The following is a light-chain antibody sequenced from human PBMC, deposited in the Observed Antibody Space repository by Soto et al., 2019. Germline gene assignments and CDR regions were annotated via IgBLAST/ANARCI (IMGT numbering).Light chain of an antibody. V-gene: IGKV1-5*01. J-gene: IGKJ1*01. CDR1: QTISSW. CDR3: QQYNYYRT. CDR2: DAS. Sequence: QMTQSASTLSGSVGDRVTITCRASQTISSWLAWYQQKPGKAPKLLIYDASTLESGVPSRFSGSGSGTEFTLTISSLQPDDFATYYCQQYNYYRTFGQGTKVDIK.